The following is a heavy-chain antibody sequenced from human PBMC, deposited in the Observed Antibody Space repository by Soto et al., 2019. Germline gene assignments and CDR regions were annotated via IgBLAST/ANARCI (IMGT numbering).Heavy chain of an antibody. CDR2: ISNDGSKT. Sequence: TGGSLRLSCATSGFTFNSYALHWVRQAPGKGLEWVALISNDGSKTFYADSVKGRFTISRDTAKNTLFLQMNSLTTEDTAVYFCAKAGEIFGLVIFAYLDFWGQGTLVTAPQ. D-gene: IGHD3-3*01. J-gene: IGHJ4*02. CDR3: AKAGEIFGLVIFAYLDF. CDR1: GFTFNSYA. V-gene: IGHV3-30*18.